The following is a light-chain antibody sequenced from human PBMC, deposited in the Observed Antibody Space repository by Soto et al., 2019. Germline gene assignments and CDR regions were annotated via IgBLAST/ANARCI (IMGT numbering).Light chain of an antibody. J-gene: IGKJ1*01. V-gene: IGKV1-6*01. CDR3: LQNYRSPWT. CDR2: AAS. Sequence: AIQMTQSPSSLSASVGDRVTITCRASHAIGNDLGWYQQIPGKSPKLLIYAASRLHSGVPSKFSGSGSGSDFTLTISSLQPEDFATYYCLQNYRSPWTFGQGTKVELK. CDR1: HAIGND.